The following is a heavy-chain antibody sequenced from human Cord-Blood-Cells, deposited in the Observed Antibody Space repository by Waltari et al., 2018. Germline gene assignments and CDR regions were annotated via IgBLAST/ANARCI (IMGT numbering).Heavy chain of an antibody. J-gene: IGHJ5*02. CDR2: IYHSGST. CDR1: GYSISSGYY. D-gene: IGHD3-22*01. CDR3: ARLGSGYYFWFDP. Sequence: QVQLQESGPGLVKPSETLSLTCAVSGYSISSGYYWGWIRQPPGKGLEWIGSIYHSGSTYYNPSLKSRVTRSVDTSKNQFSLKLSSVTAADTAVYYCARLGSGYYFWFDPWGQGTLVTVSS. V-gene: IGHV4-38-2*01.